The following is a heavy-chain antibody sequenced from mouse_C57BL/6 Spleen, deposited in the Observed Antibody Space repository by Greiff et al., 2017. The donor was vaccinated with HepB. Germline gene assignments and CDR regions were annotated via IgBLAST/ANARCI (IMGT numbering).Heavy chain of an antibody. J-gene: IGHJ1*03. CDR3: ARQDYGSSYGAYFDV. Sequence: VQLQHPGAELVKPGASVKLSCKASGYTFTSYWMHWVKQRPGQGLEWIGMIHPNSGSTNYNEKFKSKATLTVDKSSSTAYMQLSSLTSEDSAVYYCARQDYGSSYGAYFDVWGTGTTVTVSS. D-gene: IGHD1-1*01. CDR1: GYTFTSYW. CDR2: IHPNSGST. V-gene: IGHV1-64*01.